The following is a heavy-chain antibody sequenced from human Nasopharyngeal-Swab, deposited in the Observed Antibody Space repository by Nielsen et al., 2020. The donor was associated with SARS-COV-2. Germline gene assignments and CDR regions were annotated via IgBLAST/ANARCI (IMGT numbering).Heavy chain of an antibody. CDR1: GFTFSRYD. Sequence: LSLTCAASGFTFSRYDMNWVRQAPGKGLEWVASIVSSSSSIFYADSVKGRFTISRDNAKNSLYLQMNSLRAGDTALYYCTRSYIFDIWGQGTVVTVSS. CDR3: TRSYIFDI. D-gene: IGHD1-14*01. J-gene: IGHJ3*02. V-gene: IGHV3-21*03. CDR2: IVSSSSSI.